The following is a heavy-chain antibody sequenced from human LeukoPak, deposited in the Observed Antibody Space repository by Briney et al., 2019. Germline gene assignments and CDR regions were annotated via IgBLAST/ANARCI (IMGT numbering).Heavy chain of an antibody. CDR2: ISYDGSNK. Sequence: GRSLRLSCAASGFTFSSYGMHWVHQAPGKGLEWVAVISYDGSNKYYADSVKGRFTISRDNSKNTLYLQMNSLRAEDTAVYYCAKGRRVGSLIAADYWGQGTLVTVSS. CDR3: AKGRRVGSLIAADY. CDR1: GFTFSSYG. D-gene: IGHD6-13*01. J-gene: IGHJ4*02. V-gene: IGHV3-30*18.